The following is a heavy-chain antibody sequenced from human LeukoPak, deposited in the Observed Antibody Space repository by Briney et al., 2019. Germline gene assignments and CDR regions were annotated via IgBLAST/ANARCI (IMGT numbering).Heavy chain of an antibody. D-gene: IGHD1-26*01. CDR1: GFTFSNYA. CDR2: ISYDGSNK. CDR3: ARAPHSGSYDY. V-gene: IGHV3-30-3*01. J-gene: IGHJ4*02. Sequence: GGSLRLSCAASGFTFSNYAMHWVRQAPGKGLEWVAVISYDGSNKYYADSVKGRFTISRDNSKNTLYLQMNSLRAEDTAVYYCARAPHSGSYDYWGQGTLVTVSS.